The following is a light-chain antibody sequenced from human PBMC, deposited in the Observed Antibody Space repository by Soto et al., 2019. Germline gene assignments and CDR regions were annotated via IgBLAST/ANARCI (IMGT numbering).Light chain of an antibody. CDR1: QNVGRN. V-gene: IGKV3-15*01. CDR3: QQYNNWPPMST. J-gene: IGKJ2*01. Sequence: EIVMTQSPDTLSVSPGERATLSCRASQNVGRNVAWYQQRPGQAPRLLIHGTSTRAADIPARFSGSVSGTEFTLTINSRQPEVFVIYYCQQYNNWPPMSTFGRGTKLEMK. CDR2: GTS.